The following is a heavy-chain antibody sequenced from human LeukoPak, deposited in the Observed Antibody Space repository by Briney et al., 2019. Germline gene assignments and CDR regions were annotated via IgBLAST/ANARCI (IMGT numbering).Heavy chain of an antibody. D-gene: IGHD3-9*01. CDR2: INSDETST. Sequence: GGSLRLSCVASGFTFRSYWMHWVRQVPGKGLVWVSRINSDETSTSYADSVKGRFTISRDNAKNTLYLQMNSLRVDDTAVYYCATPDVRLRCFDWSPNEWGQGTLVTVSS. CDR1: GFTFRSYW. CDR3: ATPDVRLRCFDWSPNE. J-gene: IGHJ4*02. V-gene: IGHV3-74*01.